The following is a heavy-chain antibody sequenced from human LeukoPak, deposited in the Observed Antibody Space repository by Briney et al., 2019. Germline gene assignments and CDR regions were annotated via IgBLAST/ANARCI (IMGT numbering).Heavy chain of an antibody. D-gene: IGHD3-10*01. Sequence: GGSLRLSCAASGFTFSSYGMSWVRQAPGKGLEWVSSISGSGGRTYNADSVKGRFTISRDNSKNMLYLQMNSLRAEDTAVYYCAKDRDGSGNPYYFDYWGQGTLVTVSS. J-gene: IGHJ4*02. CDR1: GFTFSSYG. V-gene: IGHV3-23*01. CDR2: ISGSGGRT. CDR3: AKDRDGSGNPYYFDY.